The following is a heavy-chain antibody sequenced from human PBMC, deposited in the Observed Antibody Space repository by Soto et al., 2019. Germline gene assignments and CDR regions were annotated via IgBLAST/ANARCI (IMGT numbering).Heavy chain of an antibody. CDR2: IKIKTDGGTT. V-gene: IGHV3-15*01. J-gene: IGHJ4*02. Sequence: PGGSLRLSCAASGFTFSNAWMSWVRQAPGKGLEWVGRIKIKTDGGTTDYAAPVKGRFTISRDDSKNTLYLQMNSLKTEDTAVYYCTTPNMTQANWGQGTLVTVYS. CDR1: GFTFSNAW. CDR3: TTPNMTQAN.